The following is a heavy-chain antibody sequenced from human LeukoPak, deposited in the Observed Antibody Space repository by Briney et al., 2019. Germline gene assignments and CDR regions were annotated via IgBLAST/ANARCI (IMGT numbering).Heavy chain of an antibody. J-gene: IGHJ6*03. CDR3: ARLHSLYYYYYMDV. CDR2: IKQDGSEK. CDR1: GFTFSSYW. V-gene: IGHV3-7*01. Sequence: GGSLRLSCAASGFTFSSYWMSWVRQAPGKGLEWVANIKQDGSEKYYVDSVKGRFTISRDNAKNSLYLQMNSLRAEDTAVYYCARLHSLYYYYYMDVWGKGTTVTISS. D-gene: IGHD2-15*01.